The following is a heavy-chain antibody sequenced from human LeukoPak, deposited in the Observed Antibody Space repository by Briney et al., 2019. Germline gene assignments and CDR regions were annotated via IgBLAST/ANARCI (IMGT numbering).Heavy chain of an antibody. CDR2: ISYDGSNG. CDR1: GFTFSTYS. Sequence: PGRSLRLSCAASGFTFSTYSMHWVRLAPGKGLEWVAIISYDGSNGYYADSVKGRFIISRDNSKNILYLQMNSLRVEDTAVYYCASAKSSSWHYFEYWGQGTLVTASS. CDR3: ASAKSSSWHYFEY. J-gene: IGHJ4*02. V-gene: IGHV3-30-3*01. D-gene: IGHD2-2*01.